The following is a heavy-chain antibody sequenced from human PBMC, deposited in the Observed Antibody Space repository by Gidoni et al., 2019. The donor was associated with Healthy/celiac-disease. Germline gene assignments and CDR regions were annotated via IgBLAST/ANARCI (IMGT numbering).Heavy chain of an antibody. Sequence: QVQLVESGGGVIQPGRSLSLSCAASGFTFSSYGMHWVRQAPGKGLEWVAVIWYDGSNKYYADSVKGRFTISRDNSKNTLYLQMNSLRAEDTAVYYCAREGEHDSSGYYISSLDYWGQGTLVTVSS. V-gene: IGHV3-33*01. CDR3: AREGEHDSSGYYISSLDY. CDR1: GFTFSSYG. D-gene: IGHD3-22*01. J-gene: IGHJ4*02. CDR2: IWYDGSNK.